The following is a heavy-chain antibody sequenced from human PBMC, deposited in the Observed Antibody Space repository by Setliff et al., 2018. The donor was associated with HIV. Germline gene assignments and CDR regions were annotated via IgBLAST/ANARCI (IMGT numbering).Heavy chain of an antibody. D-gene: IGHD2-15*01. V-gene: IGHV1-18*01. CDR3: ARDIVVVVAAPDAFDI. CDR2: ISAYNGNT. J-gene: IGHJ3*02. Sequence: ASVKVSCKASGYTFTSYGISWVRQAPGQGLEWMGWISAYNGNTNYAQKLQGRVTMTTGTSTSTAYMELRSLRSDDTAVYYCARDIVVVVAAPDAFDIWGQGTMVTV. CDR1: GYTFTSYG.